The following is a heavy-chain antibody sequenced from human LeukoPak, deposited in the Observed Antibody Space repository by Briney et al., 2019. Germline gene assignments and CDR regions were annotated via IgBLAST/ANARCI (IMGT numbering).Heavy chain of an antibody. CDR3: ARARPPDTAMVTGHYYYYMDV. CDR1: GYTFTSYG. J-gene: IGHJ6*03. CDR2: ISAYNGNT. D-gene: IGHD5-18*01. V-gene: IGHV1-18*01. Sequence: ASVKVSCKASGYTFTSYGISWVRQAPGQGLEWMGWISAYNGNTNYAQKLQGRVTMTTDTSTSTAYMELRSLRSDDTAVYYCARARPPDTAMVTGHYYYYMDVWGKGTTVTVSS.